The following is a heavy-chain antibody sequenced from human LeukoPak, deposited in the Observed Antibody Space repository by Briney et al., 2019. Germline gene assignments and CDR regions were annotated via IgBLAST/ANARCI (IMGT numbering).Heavy chain of an antibody. CDR1: GGSFSSYY. J-gene: IGHJ6*02. D-gene: IGHD1-7*01. CDR2: IYYSGST. CDR3: ARDNWNYGSSMDV. Sequence: SETLSLTCAVYGGSFSSYYWSWIRQPPGKGLEWIGYIYYSGSTNYNPSLRSRVTISVDTSKNQFSLKLSSVTAADTAVYYCARDNWNYGSSMDVWGQGTTVTVSS. V-gene: IGHV4-59*01.